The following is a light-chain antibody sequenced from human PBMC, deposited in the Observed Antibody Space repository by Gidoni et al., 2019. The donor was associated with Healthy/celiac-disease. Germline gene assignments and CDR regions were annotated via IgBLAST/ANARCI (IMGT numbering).Light chain of an antibody. CDR3: QQYGSPGT. CDR1: QSVSSSY. V-gene: IGKV3-20*01. Sequence: EIVLTQSPGTLSLSPGERATLSCRASQSVSSSYLAWYQQKPGQTPRLLIYGASSRATGIPDRFSGSGSGTDFTLTISRLEPEDFAVYYCQQYGSPGTFGQETKLEIK. J-gene: IGKJ2*01. CDR2: GAS.